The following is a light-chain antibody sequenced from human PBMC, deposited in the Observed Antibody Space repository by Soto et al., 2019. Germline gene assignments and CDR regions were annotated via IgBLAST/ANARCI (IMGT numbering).Light chain of an antibody. CDR3: SLYTSDNTYV. Sequence: QSALTQPASVSGSPGQSITISCSGTSSDVGAYNYVSWYQQHPGKAPRVMIYDVSNRPSGVSNRFSGSKSGNTATLTISGLQAEDEADYYCSLYTSDNTYVFATGTKVTVL. CDR2: DVS. J-gene: IGLJ1*01. CDR1: SSDVGAYNY. V-gene: IGLV2-14*01.